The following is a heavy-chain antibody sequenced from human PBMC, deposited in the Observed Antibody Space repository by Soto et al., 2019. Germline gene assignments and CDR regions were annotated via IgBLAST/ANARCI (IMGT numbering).Heavy chain of an antibody. V-gene: IGHV3-30*18. CDR2: ISYDGSNK. Sequence: PGGSLRLSCAASGFPFSSYGMHLVRQSPGKGLEWVAVISYDGSNKYYADSVKGRFTISRDNSKNTLYLQMNSLRAEDTAVYYSAKDLGIVGAPYYYDYGMDVWGQGTTVTFSS. CDR1: GFPFSSYG. CDR3: AKDLGIVGAPYYYDYGMDV. J-gene: IGHJ6*02. D-gene: IGHD1-26*01.